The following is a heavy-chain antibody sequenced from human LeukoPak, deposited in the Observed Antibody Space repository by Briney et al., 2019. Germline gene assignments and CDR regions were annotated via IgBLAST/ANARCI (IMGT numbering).Heavy chain of an antibody. CDR2: IYPGDSHT. Sequence: GESLKISCKGSGYSSTTYWIGWVRQMPGEGLEWMGVIYPGDSHTRYSPSFQGQVTISADKSISTAYLQWSSLKASDSAMYYCARVHNVGLVSWFDYWGQGTLVTVSS. CDR3: ARVHNVGLVSWFDY. V-gene: IGHV5-51*01. CDR1: GYSSTTYW. J-gene: IGHJ4*02. D-gene: IGHD6-19*01.